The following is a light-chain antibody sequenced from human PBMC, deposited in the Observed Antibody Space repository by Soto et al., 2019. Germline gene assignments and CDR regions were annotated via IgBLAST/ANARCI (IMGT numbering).Light chain of an antibody. J-gene: IGKJ1*01. Sequence: ELLLTQSPGTLSLSPGERSTLXXRVGHSVSSSYLAWYQQKPGQAPRVXIYSASSRATGIPDRFSGSGSGADYALTISSLEPEDSAMYYCQQYGYSFWTFGQGTKVDIK. CDR3: QQYGYSFWT. V-gene: IGKV3-20*01. CDR2: SAS. CDR1: HSVSSSY.